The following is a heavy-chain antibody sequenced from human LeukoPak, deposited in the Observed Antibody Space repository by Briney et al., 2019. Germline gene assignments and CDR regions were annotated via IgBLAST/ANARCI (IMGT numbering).Heavy chain of an antibody. D-gene: IGHD3-3*01. CDR3: AKGPYYDFWSGYGFDY. CDR1: GFTFSSYA. CDR2: ISGSGGST. J-gene: IGHJ4*02. V-gene: IGHV3-23*01. Sequence: GGSLRLSCAASGFTFSSYAMTWVLQAPGKGLEWASAISGSGGSTYYADSVKGRFTISRDNSKNTLYLQMNSLRADDTAVYYCAKGPYYDFWSGYGFDYWGQGTLVTVSS.